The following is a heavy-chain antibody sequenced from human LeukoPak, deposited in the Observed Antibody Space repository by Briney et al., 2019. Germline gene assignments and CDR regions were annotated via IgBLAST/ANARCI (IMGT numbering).Heavy chain of an antibody. J-gene: IGHJ6*03. V-gene: IGHV3-23*01. D-gene: IGHD4-17*01. CDR2: LSGSGGTT. CDR1: GFTFSSHA. CDR3: AKGGSTSRVTTSRVVFGYYYYLDV. Sequence: PGGSLRLSCAASGFTFSSHAMSWVRQAPGKGLEWVSSLSGSGGTTYHADSVKGRFSISRDNSKNTLYLQLNSHRAEDTAVYYCAKGGSTSRVTTSRVVFGYYYYLDVWGKGTPVTVSS.